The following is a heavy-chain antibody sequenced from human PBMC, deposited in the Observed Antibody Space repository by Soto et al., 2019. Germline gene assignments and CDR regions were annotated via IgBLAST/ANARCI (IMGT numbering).Heavy chain of an antibody. CDR2: IIPILGIA. CDR1: GGTFSSYT. V-gene: IGHV1-69*08. J-gene: IGHJ4*02. CDR3: ARETQDIVVGRDY. D-gene: IGHD2-15*01. Sequence: QVQLVQSGAEVKKPGSSVKVSCKASGGTFSSYTISWVRQAPGQGREWMGRIIPILGIANYAQKFQGRVTITADKSTSTAYMELSSMRSEDTAVYYCARETQDIVVGRDYWGQGTLVTVSS.